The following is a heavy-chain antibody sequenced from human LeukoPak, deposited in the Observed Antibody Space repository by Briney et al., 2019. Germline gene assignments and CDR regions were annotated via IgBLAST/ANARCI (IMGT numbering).Heavy chain of an antibody. Sequence: GRSLRLSCAASGFTFNNYDIHWVRQGPGKGLEWVAVASYDGSDKYYADSVKGRFSISRDNSKNIVHLQMNSLRIEDTAVYYCAREGMVRGAYFDYWGQGTLVTVSS. CDR3: AREGMVRGAYFDY. CDR2: ASYDGSDK. CDR1: GFTFNNYD. D-gene: IGHD3-10*01. J-gene: IGHJ4*02. V-gene: IGHV3-30*03.